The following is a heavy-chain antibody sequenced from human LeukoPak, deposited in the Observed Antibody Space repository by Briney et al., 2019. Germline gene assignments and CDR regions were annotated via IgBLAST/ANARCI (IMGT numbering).Heavy chain of an antibody. CDR3: AGHLGRHLRIQLWTNYYGMDV. D-gene: IGHD5-18*01. V-gene: IGHV3-21*01. J-gene: IGHJ6*04. CDR2: ISSSSSYI. CDR1: GFTFSSYS. Sequence: GGSLRLSCAASGFTFSSYSMNWVRQAPGKGLEWVSSISSSSSYIYYADSVKGRFTISRDNAKNSLYLQMNSLRAEDTAVYYCAGHLGRHLRIQLWTNYYGMDVWGKGTTVTVSS.